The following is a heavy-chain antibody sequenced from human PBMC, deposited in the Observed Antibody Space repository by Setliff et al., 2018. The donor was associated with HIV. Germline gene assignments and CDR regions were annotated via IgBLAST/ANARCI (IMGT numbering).Heavy chain of an antibody. D-gene: IGHD2-8*02. J-gene: IGHJ4*02. Sequence: ASVKVSCKASGYIFTYRYLHWVRQAPGQALEWMGWISVHNDNSNYAQRFRDRVTMTTDIPTSTAYMELRGLRSDDTAVYYCARDVGYCTATSCQTGFDYWGQGTLVTVSS. CDR1: GYIFTYRY. V-gene: IGHV1-18*04. CDR3: ARDVGYCTATSCQTGFDY. CDR2: ISVHNDNS.